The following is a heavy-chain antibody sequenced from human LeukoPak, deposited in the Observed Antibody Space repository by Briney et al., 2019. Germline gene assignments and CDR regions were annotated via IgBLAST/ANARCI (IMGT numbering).Heavy chain of an antibody. CDR3: ARVREDYYDSSGYYHCHFDY. CDR2: IYDSEST. Sequence: SETLSLTCTVSGGSISSYYWNWIRQPPGKGLEWIGYIYDSESTNYNPSLKSRVTISVDTSKNQFSLKLSSVTAADTAVYYCARVREDYYDSSGYYHCHFDYWGQGTLVTVSS. J-gene: IGHJ4*02. CDR1: GGSISSYY. D-gene: IGHD3-22*01. V-gene: IGHV4-59*01.